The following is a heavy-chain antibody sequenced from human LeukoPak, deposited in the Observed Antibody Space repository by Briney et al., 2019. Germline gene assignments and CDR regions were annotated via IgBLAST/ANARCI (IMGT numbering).Heavy chain of an antibody. Sequence: ASVKVSCKASGYTFTGYYMHWVRQAPGQRLEWMGWINPNSGGTNYAQKFQGRVTMTRDTSISTAYMELSRLRSDDTAVYYCARFLWRAGGFDYWGQGTLVTVSS. D-gene: IGHD1-14*01. V-gene: IGHV1-2*02. CDR2: INPNSGGT. J-gene: IGHJ4*02. CDR1: GYTFTGYY. CDR3: ARFLWRAGGFDY.